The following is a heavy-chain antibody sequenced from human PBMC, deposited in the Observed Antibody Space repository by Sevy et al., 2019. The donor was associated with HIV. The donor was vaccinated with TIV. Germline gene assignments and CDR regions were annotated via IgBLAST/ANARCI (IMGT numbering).Heavy chain of an antibody. CDR3: ARSMEQQLDAFDI. V-gene: IGHV4-39*01. CDR2: IYSYGET. CDR1: GASIRDSSYY. D-gene: IGHD6-13*01. Sequence: SETLSLTCTVSGASIRDSSYYWALIRQPPGKGLEWIGNIYSYGETYYNSSLKSRVTISVDTSKNQFSLSLTSVTAADTAIYFCARSMEQQLDAFDIWGQGTMAPVSS. J-gene: IGHJ3*02.